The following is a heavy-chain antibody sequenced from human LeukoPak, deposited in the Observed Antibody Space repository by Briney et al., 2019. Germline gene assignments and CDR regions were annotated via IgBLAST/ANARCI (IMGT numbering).Heavy chain of an antibody. CDR2: IIPIFGTA. D-gene: IGHD2-2*01. Sequence: SVKVSCKASGGTFSSYAISWVRQAPGQGLEWMGRIIPIFGTANYAQKFQGRVTITTDESTSIAYMELSSLISEDTALYYCARGVVPAAILPYYYYYMDVWGKGTTVTVSS. CDR1: GGTFSSYA. V-gene: IGHV1-69*05. CDR3: ARGVVPAAILPYYYYYMDV. J-gene: IGHJ6*03.